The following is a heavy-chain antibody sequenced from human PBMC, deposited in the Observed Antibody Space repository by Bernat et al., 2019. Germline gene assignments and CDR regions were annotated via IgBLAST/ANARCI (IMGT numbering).Heavy chain of an antibody. J-gene: IGHJ6*02. D-gene: IGHD3-22*01. CDR3: ARGGYYDSSPWRYYYYYGMDV. Sequence: QVQLVESGGGVVQPGRSLRLSCAASGFTFSSYGMHWVRQAPGKGLEWVAVIWYDGSNKYYADSVKGRFTISRDNSKNTLYLQMNSLRAKDTAVYYCARGGYYDSSPWRYYYYYGMDVWGQGTTVTVSS. CDR1: GFTFSSYG. CDR2: IWYDGSNK. V-gene: IGHV3-33*01.